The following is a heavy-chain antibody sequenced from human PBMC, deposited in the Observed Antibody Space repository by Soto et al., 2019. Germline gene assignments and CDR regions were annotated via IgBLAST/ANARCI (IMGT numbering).Heavy chain of an antibody. D-gene: IGHD3-10*01. V-gene: IGHV3-30*18. J-gene: IGHJ5*02. CDR2: ISYDGSNK. Sequence: GGSLRLSCAASGFTFSSYGMHWVRQAPGKGLEWVAVISYDGSNKDYADSVKGRFTISRDNSKNTLYLQIKSLRAEDTAVYYCAKDPNELRWLPQYTWFDPWGQGTLVTVPQ. CDR1: GFTFSSYG. CDR3: AKDPNELRWLPQYTWFDP.